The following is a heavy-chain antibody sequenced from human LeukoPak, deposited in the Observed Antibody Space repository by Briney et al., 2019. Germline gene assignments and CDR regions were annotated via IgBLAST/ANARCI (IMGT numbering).Heavy chain of an antibody. CDR2: IYSGGST. CDR1: GFTVSSNY. J-gene: IGHJ4*02. CDR3: ARDPGAAAGTFDY. Sequence: GGSLRLSCAASGFTVSSNYMSWVRQAPGKGLEWVSVIYSGGSTYYADSVKGRFNISRDNSKNTLYLQMNSLRAEDTAVYYCARDPGAAAGTFDYWGQGTLVTVSS. D-gene: IGHD6-13*01. V-gene: IGHV3-66*01.